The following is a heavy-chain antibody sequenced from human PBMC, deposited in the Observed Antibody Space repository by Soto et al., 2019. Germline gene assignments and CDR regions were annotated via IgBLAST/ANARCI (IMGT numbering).Heavy chain of an antibody. CDR2: INPSGGST. J-gene: IGHJ4*02. CDR1: GYTFTSYY. D-gene: IGHD6-13*01. CDR3: ALSWFSFTRWYFDY. V-gene: IGHV1-46*03. Sequence: ASVKVSCKASGYTFTSYYMHWVRQAPGQGLEWMGIINPSGGSTSYAQKFQGRVTMTRDTSTSTVYMELSSLRSEDTSVYFCALSWFSFTRWYFDYWGQGTLVTVSS.